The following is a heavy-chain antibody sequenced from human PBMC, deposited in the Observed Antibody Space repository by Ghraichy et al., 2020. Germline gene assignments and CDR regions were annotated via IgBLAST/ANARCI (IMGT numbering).Heavy chain of an antibody. V-gene: IGHV3-7*01. J-gene: IGHJ4*02. CDR3: ARECPPRGVCSGGV. CDR1: GFTFSSYW. D-gene: IGHD2-15*01. CDR2: IKQDGSEK. Sequence: GGSLRLSCAASGFTFSSYWMSWVRQAPGKGLEWVANIKQDGSEKYYVDSVKGRFTISRDNAKNSLYLQMNSLRAEDTAVYYCARECPPRGVCSGGVWGQGTLVTVSS.